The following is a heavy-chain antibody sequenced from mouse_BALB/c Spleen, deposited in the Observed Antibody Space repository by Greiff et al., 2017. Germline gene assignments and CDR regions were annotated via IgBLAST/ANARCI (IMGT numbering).Heavy chain of an antibody. CDR3: ARASYYRYDGLAMDY. D-gene: IGHD2-14*01. J-gene: IGHJ4*01. Sequence: EVQVVESGGGLVKPGGSLKLSCAASGFTFSDYYMYWVRQTPEKRLEWVATISDGGSYTYYPDSVKGRFTISRDNAKNNLYLQMSSLKSEDTAMYYCARASYYRYDGLAMDYWGQGTSVTVSS. V-gene: IGHV5-4*02. CDR2: ISDGGSYT. CDR1: GFTFSDYY.